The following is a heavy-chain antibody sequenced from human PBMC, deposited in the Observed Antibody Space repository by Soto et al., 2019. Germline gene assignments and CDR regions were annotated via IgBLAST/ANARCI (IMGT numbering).Heavy chain of an antibody. CDR2: VYYSGST. J-gene: IGHJ5*02. CDR1: GGSIFSSY. D-gene: IGHD2-15*01. V-gene: IGHV4-59*01. CDR3: ARVTAASRWFDP. Sequence: SETLSLTCTVSGGSIFSSYWTWIRQPPGKGLEWIGNVYYSGSTNYNPSLKSRITISVDTSKNQFSLNLSSVTAADTAVYYCARVTAASRWFDPWGQGTMLTFSS.